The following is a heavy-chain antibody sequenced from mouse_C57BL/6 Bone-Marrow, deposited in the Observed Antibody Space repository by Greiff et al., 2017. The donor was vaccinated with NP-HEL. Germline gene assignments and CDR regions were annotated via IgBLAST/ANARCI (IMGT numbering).Heavy chain of an antibody. D-gene: IGHD4-1*01. CDR2: ISDGGSYT. CDR3: ARLSNWDEGYFDV. Sequence: EVQLQESGGGLVKPGGSLTLSCAASGFTFSSYAMSWVRQTPGKRLEWVATISDGGSYTYYPDNVSGRFTISRDNAKNNLYLQMSHLNSEDTAMYYCARLSNWDEGYFDVWGTGTTVTVSS. CDR1: GFTFSSYA. V-gene: IGHV5-4*01. J-gene: IGHJ1*03.